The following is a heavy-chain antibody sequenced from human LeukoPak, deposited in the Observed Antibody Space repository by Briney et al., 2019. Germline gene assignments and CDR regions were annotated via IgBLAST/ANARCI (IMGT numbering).Heavy chain of an antibody. D-gene: IGHD3-10*01. Sequence: GGALRLSCAASGFTFSSSAMNWVRQAPGKGLEGVATISGSGCSSYYTNSVKGRLTLSRDNSKNTLSLQMNSLRAEDTAVYYCAPGPWFGELYPDYWGQGPLVTVSS. CDR2: ISGSGCSS. CDR1: GFTFSSSA. CDR3: APGPWFGELYPDY. J-gene: IGHJ4*02. V-gene: IGHV3-23*01.